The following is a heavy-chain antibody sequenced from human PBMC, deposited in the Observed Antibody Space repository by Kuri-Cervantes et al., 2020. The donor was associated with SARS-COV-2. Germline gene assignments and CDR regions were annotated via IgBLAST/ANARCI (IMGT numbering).Heavy chain of an antibody. V-gene: IGHV3-48*03. CDR2: IHSNGHTI. CDR3: ARDWDYGGIKGGVHTQ. J-gene: IGHJ4*02. D-gene: IGHD4/OR15-4a*01. CDR1: GFTFSSYE. Sequence: GESLKISCAASGFTFSSYEFMWVRQAPGKGLEWISFIHSNGHTIYYADSVKGRFTISRDNAENSLFLQMTSLSGDDTAMYYCARDWDYGGIKGGVHTQWGQGTLVTVSS.